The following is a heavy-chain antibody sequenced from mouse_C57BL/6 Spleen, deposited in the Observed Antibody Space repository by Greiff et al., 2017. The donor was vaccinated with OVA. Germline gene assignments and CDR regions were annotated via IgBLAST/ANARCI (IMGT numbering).Heavy chain of an antibody. J-gene: IGHJ1*03. D-gene: IGHD1-1*01. CDR2: ISPGDGDT. V-gene: IGHV1-82*01. CDR3: ARSITTVDWYFDV. Sequence: VQLQQSGPELVKPGASVKISCKASGYAFSSSWMNWVKQRPGKGLEWIGRISPGDGDTNYNGKFKGKATLTADKSSSTAYMQLSSLTSEDSAVYFCARSITTVDWYFDVWGTGTTVTVSS. CDR1: GYAFSSSW.